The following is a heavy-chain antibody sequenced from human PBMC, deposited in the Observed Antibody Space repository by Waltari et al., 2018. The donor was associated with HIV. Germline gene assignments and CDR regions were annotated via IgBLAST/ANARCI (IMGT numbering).Heavy chain of an antibody. J-gene: IGHJ3*02. CDR2: IYYSGGT. D-gene: IGHD3-10*01. CDR3: ARDTSRDYYGSGARAFDI. Sequence: QLQLQESGPGLVKPSETLSLTCTVSGGSISSSSYYWGWIRQPPGKGLEWIGSIYYSGGTYDNPSLKSRVTISVDTSKNQFSLKLSSVTAADTAVYYCARDTSRDYYGSGARAFDIWGQGTMVTVSS. V-gene: IGHV4-39*07. CDR1: GGSISSSSYY.